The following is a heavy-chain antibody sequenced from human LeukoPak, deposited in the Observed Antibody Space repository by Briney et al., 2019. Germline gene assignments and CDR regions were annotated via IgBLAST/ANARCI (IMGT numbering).Heavy chain of an antibody. CDR3: AKDGGLWVSAHWGDS. CDR2: ITTGDGNT. CDR1: GFTFSSYT. Sequence: GGSLRLSCAASGFTFSSYTMTWVRQAPGKGLKWVSTITTGDGNTYYADSVKGRFTVSRDDSKNTLYLQMNSLRAEDTAVYYCAKDGGLWVSAHWGDSWGRGALVTVSS. J-gene: IGHJ4*02. V-gene: IGHV3-23*01. D-gene: IGHD7-27*01.